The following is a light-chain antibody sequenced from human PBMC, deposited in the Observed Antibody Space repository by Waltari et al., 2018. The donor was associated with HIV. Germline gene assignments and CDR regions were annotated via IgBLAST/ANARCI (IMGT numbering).Light chain of an antibody. CDR2: GAS. Sequence: EIVLTQSPGTLSLSPGERATLSCRASQSVSSSYLAWYQQKSGQAPRLLIYGASSRATGIPDRFSGSGSATHFTLTISSLQPEDFATYHCQQSHSRPLTFGQGTKVEI. CDR3: QQSHSRPLT. J-gene: IGKJ1*01. CDR1: QSVSSSY. V-gene: IGKV3-20*01.